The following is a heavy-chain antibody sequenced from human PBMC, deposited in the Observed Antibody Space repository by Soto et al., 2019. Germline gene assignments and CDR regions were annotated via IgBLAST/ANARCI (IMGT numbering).Heavy chain of an antibody. D-gene: IGHD1-26*01. Sequence: GGSLRLSCNFTFSMYSMNWVRQAPGKGLEWVASISSGSAFIKYADSVKGRFSIPRDNAKNSVSLQMNSLRAEDTAMYYCTRDQGGSYDSWFDPWGRGTLVTVSS. CDR3: TRDQGGSYDSWFDP. V-gene: IGHV3-21*01. CDR2: ISSGSAFI. CDR1: TFSMYS. J-gene: IGHJ5*02.